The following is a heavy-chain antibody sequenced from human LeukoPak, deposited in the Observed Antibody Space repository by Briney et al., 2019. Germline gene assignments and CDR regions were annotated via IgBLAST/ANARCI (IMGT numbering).Heavy chain of an antibody. CDR3: AKARGPAATHPDY. J-gene: IGHJ4*02. D-gene: IGHD6-25*01. Sequence: GGSLRLSCAVAGFTFGYSAMTWVSPAPGKGLEWVSALFGSGGVTFYADSVKGRFTISRDDSKNTLYLQMNSLRAEDTAVYYCAKARGPAATHPDYWGQGTLVTVSS. CDR1: GFTFGYSA. V-gene: IGHV3-23*01. CDR2: LFGSGGVT.